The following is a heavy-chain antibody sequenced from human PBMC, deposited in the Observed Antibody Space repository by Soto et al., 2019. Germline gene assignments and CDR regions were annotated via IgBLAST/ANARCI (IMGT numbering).Heavy chain of an antibody. CDR3: AREARGYYDSSGSLDP. J-gene: IGHJ5*02. V-gene: IGHV4-31*03. Sequence: SETLSLTCTVSGGSISSGGYYWSWIRQHPGKGLEWIGYIYYSGSTYYNPSLKSRVTISVDTSKNQFSLKLSSVTAADTAVYYCAREARGYYDSSGSLDPWGQGTLVTVSS. D-gene: IGHD3-22*01. CDR1: GGSISSGGYY. CDR2: IYYSGST.